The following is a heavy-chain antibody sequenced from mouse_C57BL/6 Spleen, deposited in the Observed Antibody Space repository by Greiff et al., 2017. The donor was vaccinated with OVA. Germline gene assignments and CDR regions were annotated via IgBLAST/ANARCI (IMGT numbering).Heavy chain of an antibody. J-gene: IGHJ2*01. CDR1: GYAFSSSW. CDR3: ASLTCFDY. V-gene: IGHV1-82*01. CDR2: IYPGDGDT. Sequence: QVQLKESGPELVKPGASVKISCKASGYAFSSSWMNWVKQRPGKGLEWIGRIYPGDGDTNYNGKFKGKATLTADKSSSTAYMQLSSLTSEDSAVYFCASLTCFDYWGQGTTLTVSS. D-gene: IGHD4-1*01.